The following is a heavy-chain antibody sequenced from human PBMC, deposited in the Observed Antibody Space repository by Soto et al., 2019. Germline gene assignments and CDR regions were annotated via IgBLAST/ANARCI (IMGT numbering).Heavy chain of an antibody. J-gene: IGHJ2*01. CDR2: IRSKANSYAT. Sequence: EVPLVESGGGLVQPGGSLKLSCAASGFTFSGSAMHWVRQASGKGLEWVGRIRSKANSYATAYAASVKGRFTISRDXXKNTAYLQMNSLKTEDTAVYYCTLTTVPLQRYFDLWGRGTLVTVSS. V-gene: IGHV3-73*01. CDR1: GFTFSGSA. CDR3: TLTTVPLQRYFDL. D-gene: IGHD4-17*01.